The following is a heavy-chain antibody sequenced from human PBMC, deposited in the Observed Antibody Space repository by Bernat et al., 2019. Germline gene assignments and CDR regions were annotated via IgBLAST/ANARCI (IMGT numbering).Heavy chain of an antibody. D-gene: IGHD3-10*01. CDR1: GGTFSSYA. CDR3: ARGHYYGSGSYPGIFDY. Sequence: QVQLVQSGAEVKKPGSSVKVSCKASGGTFSSYAISWVRQAPGQGLEWMGGIIPIFGTANYAQKFQGRVTITADESTSTAYMELSSLRSEDTAVYYCARGHYYGSGSYPGIFDYWGQGTLVTVSS. J-gene: IGHJ4*02. CDR2: IIPIFGTA. V-gene: IGHV1-69*01.